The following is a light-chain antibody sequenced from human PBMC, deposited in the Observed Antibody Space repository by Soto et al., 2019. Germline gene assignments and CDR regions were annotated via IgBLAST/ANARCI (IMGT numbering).Light chain of an antibody. CDR2: DDN. CDR3: GSWDSSLSAYV. V-gene: IGLV1-51*01. CDR1: SSNIGGNS. Sequence: QSVLTQPPSVSAAPGQKVTISCSGSSSNIGGNSVFWYQQLPGTAPKLLIYDDNKRHSGIPDRFSGSKSGTSATLGITGFQTGDEAEYYCGSWDSSLSAYVFGTGTKVTVL. J-gene: IGLJ1*01.